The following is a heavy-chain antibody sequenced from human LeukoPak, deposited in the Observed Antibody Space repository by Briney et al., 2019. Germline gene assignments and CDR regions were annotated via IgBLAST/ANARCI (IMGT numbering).Heavy chain of an antibody. Sequence: GGSLRLSCAASGFTFTSYWMHWVRQAPGKGLVWVSLINSDGSTTKYADSVKGRFTMSRDNARNTLYLEMNSLRAEDTAVYYCARDLSPVVRASPMGYWGQGTLVTGSS. J-gene: IGHJ4*02. CDR2: INSDGSTT. D-gene: IGHD3-10*01. CDR3: ARDLSPVVRASPMGY. V-gene: IGHV3-74*03. CDR1: GFTFTSYW.